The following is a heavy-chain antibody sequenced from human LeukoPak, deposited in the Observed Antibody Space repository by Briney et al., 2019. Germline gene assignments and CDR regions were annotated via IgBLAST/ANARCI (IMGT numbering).Heavy chain of an antibody. D-gene: IGHD3-10*01. CDR2: INAGNGNT. Sequence: GSVKVSCTASGYTFTSYAMHWVRQAPGQRLEWMGWINAGNGNTKYSQKFQGRVTITGDTSASTAYMELSSLRSEDTAVYYCARVPWYYGSGTPKFWGYYGMDVWGQGTTVTVSS. J-gene: IGHJ6*02. CDR3: ARVPWYYGSGTPKFWGYYGMDV. CDR1: GYTFTSYA. V-gene: IGHV1-3*01.